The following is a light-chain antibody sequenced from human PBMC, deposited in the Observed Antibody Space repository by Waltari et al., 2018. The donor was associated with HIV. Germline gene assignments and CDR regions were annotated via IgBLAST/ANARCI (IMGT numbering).Light chain of an antibody. CDR3: MIWYGNIWV. J-gene: IGLJ3*02. V-gene: IGLV5-45*03. CDR2: YKSESDK. CDR1: SGVNVQNYR. Sequence: QAVLTQPFSLSASPGASASLSCTLRSGVNVQNYRIYWYQQRSGSPPRYLLRYKSESDKELGSGIPSRFSGSTDVPANAGNLVISGLQSEDEADYYCMIWYGNIWVFGGGTKLTV.